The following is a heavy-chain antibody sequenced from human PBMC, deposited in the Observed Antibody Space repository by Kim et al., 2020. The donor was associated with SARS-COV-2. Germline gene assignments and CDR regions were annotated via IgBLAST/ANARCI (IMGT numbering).Heavy chain of an antibody. J-gene: IGHJ4*02. V-gene: IGHV4-30-4*01. D-gene: IGHD4-17*01. CDR3: ARETTPGYYFDY. CDR1: GGSISSGDYY. CDR2: IYYSGST. Sequence: SETLSLTCTFSGGSISSGDYYWSWIRQPPGKGLEWIGYIYYSGSTYYNPSLKSRVTISVDTSKNQFSLKLSSVTAADTAVYYCARETTPGYYFDYWGQGTLVTVSS.